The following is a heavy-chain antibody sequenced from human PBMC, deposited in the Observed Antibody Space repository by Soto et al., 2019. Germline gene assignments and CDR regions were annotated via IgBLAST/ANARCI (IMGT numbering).Heavy chain of an antibody. Sequence: ASVKVTCKASGGTFSSYAISWVRQAPGQGLEWMGWMNPNSGTASYAQKFQGRVTMTRNNSTSTAYMELSSLRSEDTAVYYCARGNRDYDFWSGYYLRYYYMDVWGKGTTVT. CDR3: ARGNRDYDFWSGYYLRYYYMDV. J-gene: IGHJ6*03. CDR1: GGTFSSYA. D-gene: IGHD3-3*01. V-gene: IGHV1-8*02. CDR2: MNPNSGTA.